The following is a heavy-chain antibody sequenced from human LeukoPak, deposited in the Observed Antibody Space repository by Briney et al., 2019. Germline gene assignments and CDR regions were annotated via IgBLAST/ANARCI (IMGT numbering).Heavy chain of an antibody. CDR1: GYTFTSYD. V-gene: IGHV1-8*03. J-gene: IGHJ5*02. Sequence: ASVKVSCKASGYTFTSYDINWVRQATGQGLEWMGWMNPNSGNTGYAQKFQGRVTITRNTSISTAYMELSSLRSEDTAVYYCARGGQPGDYYDNSGYYPDFDPWGQGTLVTVSS. CDR2: MNPNSGNT. D-gene: IGHD3-22*01. CDR3: ARGGQPGDYYDNSGYYPDFDP.